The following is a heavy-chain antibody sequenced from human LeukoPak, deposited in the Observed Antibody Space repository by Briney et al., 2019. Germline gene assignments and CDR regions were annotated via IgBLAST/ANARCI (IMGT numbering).Heavy chain of an antibody. CDR3: ARVKQGYYYYMDV. Sequence: ASVKVSCKASGYTFTGYYMHWVRQAPGQGLEWMGWIKPNTGDTKYAQKFQGRVTMTRDTSISTAYMELSRLRSDDTAVYYCARVKQGYYYYMDVWGKGTTVTVSS. D-gene: IGHD6-13*01. CDR2: IKPNTGDT. CDR1: GYTFTGYY. J-gene: IGHJ6*03. V-gene: IGHV1-2*02.